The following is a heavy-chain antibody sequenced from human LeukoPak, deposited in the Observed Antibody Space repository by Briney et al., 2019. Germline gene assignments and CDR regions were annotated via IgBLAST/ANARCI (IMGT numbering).Heavy chain of an antibody. J-gene: IGHJ3*02. Sequence: QPGGSLSLSGAASGCTFSGNGMHWVRQAPGKGLEWVAFIRYDGSNNYYADSVKGRFTISRDHSKNTLYLQMNSLRAEDTAVYYCAKDRIVVVPAASDAFDIWGQGTMVTVSS. D-gene: IGHD2-2*01. CDR3: AKDRIVVVPAASDAFDI. CDR1: GCTFSGNG. CDR2: IRYDGSNN. V-gene: IGHV3-30*02.